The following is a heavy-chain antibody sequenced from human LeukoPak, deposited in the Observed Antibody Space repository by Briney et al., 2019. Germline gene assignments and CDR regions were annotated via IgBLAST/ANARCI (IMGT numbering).Heavy chain of an antibody. CDR2: VNPKSGAT. CDR3: ARLYGGSGWDFYYLDV. Sequence: WASVKVSCKASGGTFSSYAISWVRQAPGQGLEWMGWVNPKSGATVYAEKFQGRVTMTRDTAISTAYMDLSRLRSDDTAIYYCARLYGGSGWDFYYLDVWGKGTTVTVSS. D-gene: IGHD3-22*01. CDR1: GGTFSSYA. V-gene: IGHV1-2*02. J-gene: IGHJ6*03.